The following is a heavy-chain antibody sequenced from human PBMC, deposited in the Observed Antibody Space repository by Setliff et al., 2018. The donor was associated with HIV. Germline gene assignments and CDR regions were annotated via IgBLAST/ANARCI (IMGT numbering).Heavy chain of an antibody. CDR2: IYHSGIT. J-gene: IGHJ4*02. CDR3: TKTMYSSRWSGFDY. V-gene: IGHV4-59*01. Sequence: PSETLSLTCTVSGGSISSYYWSWIRQSPEKGLEWIGYIYHSGITNYNPSLKSRFTISRDNSKNTLYLQMNSLRVEDTAVYYCTKTMYSSRWSGFDYWGQGTPVTVSS. CDR1: GGSISSYY. D-gene: IGHD6-13*01.